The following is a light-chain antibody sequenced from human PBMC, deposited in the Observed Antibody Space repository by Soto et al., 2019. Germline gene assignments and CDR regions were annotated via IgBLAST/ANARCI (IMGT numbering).Light chain of an antibody. Sequence: EIVLTQSPATLSLSPGERATLSCRTSQSVSSYFAWYQQKPGRAPRLLIYDASNRATGIPDRFIVSGSGTDFTLTISSLEHEDFAVYYCQQRSNWPITFGQGTRLEIK. CDR1: QSVSSY. V-gene: IGKV3-11*01. J-gene: IGKJ5*01. CDR3: QQRSNWPIT. CDR2: DAS.